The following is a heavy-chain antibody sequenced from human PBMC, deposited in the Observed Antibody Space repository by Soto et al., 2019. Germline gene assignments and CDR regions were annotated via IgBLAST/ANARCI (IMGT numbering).Heavy chain of an antibody. J-gene: IGHJ5*01. D-gene: IGHD3-10*01. CDR2: INHSGSS. CDR3: TGSQYCTWGSYYRGWFDS. Sequence: TSETLSLTCAVHDGSFSGYYWTWIRQPPGKGLEWIGEINHSGSSNYNPSLKSRVTISVDTSKNQFSLNLSSVTAADTAVYYFTGSQYCTWGSYYRGWFDSWGQGTLVTVSS. CDR1: DGSFSGYY. V-gene: IGHV4-34*01.